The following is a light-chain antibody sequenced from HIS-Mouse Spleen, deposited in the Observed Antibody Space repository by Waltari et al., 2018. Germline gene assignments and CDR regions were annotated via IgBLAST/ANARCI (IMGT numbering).Light chain of an antibody. CDR2: EGS. CDR3: YSTDSSGNHRV. CDR1: ALPKKY. J-gene: IGLJ2*01. V-gene: IGLV3-10*01. Sequence: SYELTQPPSVSVSPGQTARITCSGDALPKKYAYWYQQKSGQAPVLVIYEGSKRPSGIPGRFSGSSSGKMATLTISGAQVEDEADYYCYSTDSSGNHRVFGGGTKLTVL.